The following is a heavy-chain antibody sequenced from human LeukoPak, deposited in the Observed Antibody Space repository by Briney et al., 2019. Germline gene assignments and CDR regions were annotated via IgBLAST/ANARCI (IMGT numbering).Heavy chain of an antibody. CDR1: GGSISSSSYY. CDR2: IYYSGST. J-gene: IGHJ5*02. CDR3: ARDKLLSGTNWFDP. Sequence: PSETLSLTCTVSGGSISSSSYYWGWIRQPPGKGLEWIGYIYYSGSTNYNPSLKSRVTISVDTSKNQFSLKLSSVTAADTAVYYCARDKLLSGTNWFDPWGQGTLVTVSS. V-gene: IGHV4-61*01.